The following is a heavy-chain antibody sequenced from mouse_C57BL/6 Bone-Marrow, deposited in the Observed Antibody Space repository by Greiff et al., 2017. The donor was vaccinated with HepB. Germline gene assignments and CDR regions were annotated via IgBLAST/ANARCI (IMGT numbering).Heavy chain of an antibody. CDR1: GFTFSSYA. J-gene: IGHJ3*01. CDR3: ARDGYDGAGFAY. V-gene: IGHV5-4*01. Sequence: EVQRVESGGGLVKPGGSLKLSCAASGFTFSSYATSWVRQTPEKRLEWVATISDGGSYTYYPDNVKGRFTISRDNAKNNLYLQMSHLKSEDTAMYYCARDGYDGAGFAYWGQGTLVTVSA. CDR2: ISDGGSYT. D-gene: IGHD2-3*01.